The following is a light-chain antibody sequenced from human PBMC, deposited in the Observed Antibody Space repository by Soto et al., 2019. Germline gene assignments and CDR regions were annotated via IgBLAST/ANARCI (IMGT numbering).Light chain of an antibody. J-gene: IGLJ3*02. CDR2: EGS. V-gene: IGLV2-23*01. CDR1: SSDIGSYNF. CDR3: CSYAGSSIWV. Sequence: QSVLTQPASVSGSPGQSITISCTGTSSDIGSYNFVSWYQQYPGKAPKLIISEGSKRPSGVSDRFSGSKSGNTASLTISGLQAEDEADYYCCSYAGSSIWVFGGGTKVTVL.